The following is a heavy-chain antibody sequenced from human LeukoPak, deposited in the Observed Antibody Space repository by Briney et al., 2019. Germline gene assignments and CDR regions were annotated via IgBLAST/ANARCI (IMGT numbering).Heavy chain of an antibody. D-gene: IGHD3-3*01. Sequence: KPSETLSLTCAVYGGSFSGYCWSWIRQPPGKGLEWIGEINHSGSTNSNPSLKSRVTISVDTSKSQFSLKLSSVTAADTAVYYCARGIFWTHTPYYFDYWGQGTLVTVSS. CDR3: ARGIFWTHTPYYFDY. CDR1: GGSFSGYC. V-gene: IGHV4-34*01. CDR2: INHSGST. J-gene: IGHJ4*02.